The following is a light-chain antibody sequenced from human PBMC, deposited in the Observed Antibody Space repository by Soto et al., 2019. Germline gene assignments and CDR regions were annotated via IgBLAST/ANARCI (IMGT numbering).Light chain of an antibody. CDR2: DVS. CDR3: NSYTNSSTPVL. CDR1: DSDVGGYKY. J-gene: IGLJ2*01. Sequence: QSALTQPASVSGSPGQSITVSCTGTDSDVGGYKYVSWYQHHPGKAPKLIIYDVSNRPSGVSNRFSGSKSGHTASLTISGLQAEDEADYYCNSYTNSSTPVLFGGGPKLTVL. V-gene: IGLV2-14*03.